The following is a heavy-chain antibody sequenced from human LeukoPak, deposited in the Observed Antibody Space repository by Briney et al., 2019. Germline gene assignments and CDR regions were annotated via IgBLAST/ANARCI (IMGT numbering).Heavy chain of an antibody. V-gene: IGHV4-39*01. CDR3: ARLRDGRWLLEY. CDR1: GGSVSSGSYH. J-gene: IGHJ4*02. D-gene: IGHD5-24*01. Sequence: SETLSLTCTVSGGSVSSGSYHWGWIRQPPGKGLEWIASINYSGTTYYNPSLKSRVTISEDRSKNQFSLKLSSVTAADTAVYYCARLRDGRWLLEYWGQGTLVTVSS. CDR2: INYSGTT.